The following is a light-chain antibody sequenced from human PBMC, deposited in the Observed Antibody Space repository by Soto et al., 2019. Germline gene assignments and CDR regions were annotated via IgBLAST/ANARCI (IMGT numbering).Light chain of an antibody. J-gene: IGKJ1*01. CDR1: HSVSSD. CDR3: QQYNNWPGT. V-gene: IGKV3-15*01. Sequence: EIVLTQSPGTLSLSPGERATLSCRASHSVSSDLAWYQQKPGQAPRLLIYGASTRATGIPARFSGSGSGTEFTLSISSLQSEDFAVYYCQQYNNWPGTFGQGTKVDIK. CDR2: GAS.